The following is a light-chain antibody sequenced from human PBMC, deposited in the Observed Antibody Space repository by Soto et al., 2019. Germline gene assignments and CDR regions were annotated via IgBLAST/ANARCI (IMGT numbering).Light chain of an antibody. CDR1: QGVGGW. J-gene: IGKJ3*01. V-gene: IGKV1-12*01. CDR3: KQTHSRPLS. Sequence: IQMTQSPSSVPASVGDRVTMTCRASQGVGGWLAWYQQKPGKVPKLLIYATSSLHSGVPSRFSGSVSGTDFPLSISSLQPEDFATYYCKQTHSRPLSFGPGTTGDIK. CDR2: ATS.